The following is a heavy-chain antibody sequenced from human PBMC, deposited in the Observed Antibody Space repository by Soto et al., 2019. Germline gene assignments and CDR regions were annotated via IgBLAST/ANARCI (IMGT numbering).Heavy chain of an antibody. Sequence: QVQLVESGGGLVKPGGSLRLSCAASGFTFSDYYMSWIRQAPGKGLEWVSYISSSGSTIYYADSVKGRFTISRDNAKNSLYLQMNSLRAEDTAVYYCAREGPVLRFLEWLLPDWYLDLWGRGTLVTVSS. CDR3: AREGPVLRFLEWLLPDWYLDL. V-gene: IGHV3-11*01. J-gene: IGHJ2*01. CDR1: GFTFSDYY. D-gene: IGHD3-3*01. CDR2: ISSSGSTI.